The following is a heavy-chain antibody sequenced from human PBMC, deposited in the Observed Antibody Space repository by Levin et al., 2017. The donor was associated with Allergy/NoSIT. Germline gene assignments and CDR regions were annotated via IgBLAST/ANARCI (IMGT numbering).Heavy chain of an antibody. V-gene: IGHV4-34*01. CDR2: INHSGST. D-gene: IGHD2-2*02. CDR3: ARGVIGYCSSTSCYTPNWFDP. J-gene: IGHJ5*02. Sequence: SETLSLTCAVYGGSFSGYYWSWIRQPPGKGLEWIGEINHSGSTNYNPSLKSRVTISVDTSKNQFSLKLSSVTAADTAVYYCARGVIGYCSSTSCYTPNWFDPWGQGTLVTVSS. CDR1: GGSFSGYY.